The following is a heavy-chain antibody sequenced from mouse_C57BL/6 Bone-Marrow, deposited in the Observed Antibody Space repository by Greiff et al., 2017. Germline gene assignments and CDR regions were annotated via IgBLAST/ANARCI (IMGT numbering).Heavy chain of an antibody. J-gene: IGHJ3*01. Sequence: QVQLQQSGAELARPGASVKLSCKASGYTFTSYGISWVKQRTGQGLEGIGEIYPRSGNTYYNEKFKGKATLTADKSSSTAYMELRSLTSEDSAVYFCARWGGDAWFAYWGQGTLVTVSA. CDR1: GYTFTSYG. CDR3: ARWGGDAWFAY. CDR2: IYPRSGNT. D-gene: IGHD3-3*01. V-gene: IGHV1-81*01.